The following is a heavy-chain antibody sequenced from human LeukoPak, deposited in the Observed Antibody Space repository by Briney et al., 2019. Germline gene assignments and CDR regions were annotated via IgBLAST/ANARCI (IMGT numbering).Heavy chain of an antibody. D-gene: IGHD2-2*01. CDR2: IYTSGST. Sequence: SETLSLTCTVSGSISSYYWSWIRQPPGKGLEWIGYIYTSGSTTYNPSLNSRVTISVDTASNQFSLVLSSVTAADTAVYYCARQKCTSTSCLTKNAFDICGQGTMVIVSS. CDR3: ARQKCTSTSCLTKNAFDI. CDR1: GSISSYY. J-gene: IGHJ3*02. V-gene: IGHV4-4*09.